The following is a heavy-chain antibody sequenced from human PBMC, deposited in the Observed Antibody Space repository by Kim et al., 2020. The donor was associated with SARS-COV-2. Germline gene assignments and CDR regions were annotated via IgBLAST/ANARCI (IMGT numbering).Heavy chain of an antibody. J-gene: IGHJ6*02. CDR3: ARHNPGGYSYGYYYYGMDV. V-gene: IGHV1-69*13. D-gene: IGHD5-18*01. Sequence: SVKVSCKASGGTFSSYAISWVRQAPGQGLEWMGGIIPIFGTANYAQKFQGRVTITADESTSTAYMELSSLRSEDTAVYYCARHNPGGYSYGYYYYGMDVWGQGTTVTVSS. CDR2: IIPIFGTA. CDR1: GGTFSSYA.